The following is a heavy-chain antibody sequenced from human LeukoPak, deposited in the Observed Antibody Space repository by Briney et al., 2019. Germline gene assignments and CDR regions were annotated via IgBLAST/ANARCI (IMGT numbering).Heavy chain of an antibody. CDR2: ISGYNANT. V-gene: IGHV1-18*01. D-gene: IGHD2-15*01. CDR3: ARDTCSGGSCYPGGWFDP. J-gene: IGHJ5*02. CDR1: GYSFTRYA. Sequence: GASVNVSCKASGYSFTRYAISWVRQAPGQGREWMGWISGYNANTRYAQKLQGRVTMTTDTSTRTAYMDLRSVRSDDTAVYYCARDTCSGGSCYPGGWFDPWGQGTLVTVSS.